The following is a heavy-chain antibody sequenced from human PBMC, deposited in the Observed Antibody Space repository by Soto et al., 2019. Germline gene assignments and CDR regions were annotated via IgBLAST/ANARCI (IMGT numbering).Heavy chain of an antibody. J-gene: IGHJ4*02. V-gene: IGHV1-69*12. D-gene: IGHD3-22*01. CDR2: IIPIFGTA. CDR3: ARQGYYYDSSGYPQRLPFDY. Sequence: QVQLVQSGAEVKKPGSSVKVSCKASGGTFSSYAISWVRQAPGQGLEWMGGIIPIFGTANYAQKFQGRVTITADESTSTAYMELSSLRSEDTAVYYCARQGYYYDSSGYPQRLPFDYWGQGTLVTVSS. CDR1: GGTFSSYA.